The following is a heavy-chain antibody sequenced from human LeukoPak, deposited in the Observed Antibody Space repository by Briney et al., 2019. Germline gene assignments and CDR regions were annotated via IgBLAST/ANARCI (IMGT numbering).Heavy chain of an antibody. D-gene: IGHD5-12*01. CDR2: IYYSGST. Sequence: SETLSLTCTVSGGSISSYYWSWIRQPPGKGLEWIGYIYYSGSTNYNPSLKSRVTISVDTSKNQFSLKLSSVTAADTAVYYCARGLLNSGLHPFDYWGQGTLVAVSS. CDR3: ARGLLNSGLHPFDY. J-gene: IGHJ4*02. CDR1: GGSISSYY. V-gene: IGHV4-59*01.